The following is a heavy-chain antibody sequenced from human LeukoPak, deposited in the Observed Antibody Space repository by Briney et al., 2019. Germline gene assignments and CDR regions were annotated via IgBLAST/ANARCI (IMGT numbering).Heavy chain of an antibody. Sequence: GGSLRLSCAASGFTFSSNYMSWVRQAPGKGLEWVAVISYDGTSKHYTDSVKGRFTISGDDSKNTLYLQMNSLRAEDTAVYYCARDRHSGSFYGYFDYWGQGTLVTVSS. CDR2: ISYDGTSK. CDR1: GFTFSSNY. CDR3: ARDRHSGSFYGYFDY. D-gene: IGHD1-26*01. J-gene: IGHJ4*02. V-gene: IGHV3-30-3*01.